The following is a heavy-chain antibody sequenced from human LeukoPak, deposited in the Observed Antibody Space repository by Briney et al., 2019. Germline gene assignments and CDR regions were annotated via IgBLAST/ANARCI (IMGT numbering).Heavy chain of an antibody. J-gene: IGHJ4*02. V-gene: IGHV1-24*01. CDR2: FDPEDGET. D-gene: IGHD6-13*01. CDR1: GYTLTELS. CDR3: ATATSSSWYLFDY. Sequence: GASVKVSCKVFGYTLTELSMHWVRQAPGKGLEWMGGFDPEDGETIYAQKFQGRVTMTEDTSTNTAYMELSSLRSEDTAVYYCATATSSSWYLFDYWGQGTLVTVSS.